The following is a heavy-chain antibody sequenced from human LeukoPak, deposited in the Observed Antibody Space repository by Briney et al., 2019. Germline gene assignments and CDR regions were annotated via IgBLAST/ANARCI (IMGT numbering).Heavy chain of an antibody. CDR2: MNPNSGNT. CDR1: GYTFTGYY. Sequence: ASVKVSCKASGYTFTGYYMHWVRQAPGQGLEWMGWMNPNSGNTGYAQKFQGRVTMTRNTSISTAYMELSSLRSEDTAVYYCARVGIAAANAGFDYWGQGTLVTVSS. CDR3: ARVGIAAANAGFDY. D-gene: IGHD6-13*01. J-gene: IGHJ4*02. V-gene: IGHV1-8*02.